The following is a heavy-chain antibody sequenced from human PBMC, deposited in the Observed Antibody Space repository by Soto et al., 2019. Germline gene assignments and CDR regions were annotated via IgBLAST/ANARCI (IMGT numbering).Heavy chain of an antibody. D-gene: IGHD6-13*01. CDR2: IIPIFGTA. Sequence: QVQLVQSGAEVKKPGSSVKVSCKASGGTFSSYAISWVRQAPGQGVEWMGGIIPIFGTANYAQKFQGSVPITADESTSTAYMELSSLRYEYTAVYYCASGAKQAADYWGQGTLVTVSS. J-gene: IGHJ4*02. V-gene: IGHV1-69*01. CDR3: ASGAKQAADY. CDR1: GGTFSSYA.